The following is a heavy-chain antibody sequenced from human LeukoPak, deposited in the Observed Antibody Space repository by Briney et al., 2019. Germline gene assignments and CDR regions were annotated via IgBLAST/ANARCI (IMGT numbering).Heavy chain of an antibody. J-gene: IGHJ5*02. CDR1: GGTFSSYA. D-gene: IGHD4-11*01. V-gene: IGHV1-69*04. CDR2: IIPIFGIA. CDR3: ARFNYFSFDP. Sequence: SVKVSCKASGGTFSSYAISWVRQAPGQGLEWMGRIIPIFGIANYAQKFQGRVTITADKSTSTAYMELSSLRSEDTAVYYCARFNYFSFDPWGQGTLVTVSS.